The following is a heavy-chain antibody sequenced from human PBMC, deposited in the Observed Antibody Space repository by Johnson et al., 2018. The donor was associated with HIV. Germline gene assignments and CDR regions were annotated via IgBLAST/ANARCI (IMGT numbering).Heavy chain of an antibody. J-gene: IGHJ3*02. V-gene: IGHV3-11*04. Sequence: VQLVESGGGLIQPGGSLRLSCAASGFTFSDYYMSWIRQAPGKGLEWVSYISSSGSTIYYADSVKGRFTISRDNSKNTLYLQMNSLRAEDTAVYYCARGGYSPDDAFDIWGQGTMVTVSS. CDR3: ARGGYSPDDAFDI. CDR2: ISSSGSTI. CDR1: GFTFSDYY. D-gene: IGHD5-18*01.